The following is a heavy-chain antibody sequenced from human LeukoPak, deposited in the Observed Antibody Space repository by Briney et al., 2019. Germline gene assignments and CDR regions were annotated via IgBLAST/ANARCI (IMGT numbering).Heavy chain of an antibody. Sequence: SETLSLTCTVSGASINSSSFYWAWIRQPPGEGLACIGTINYSGSTYYNPSLKSRVTMSADTSKNHFSLKLNSVTAADTAMYYCARSPGDVFDVWGQGTLVTISS. CDR3: ARSPGDVFDV. CDR2: INYSGST. V-gene: IGHV4-39*02. CDR1: GASINSSSFY. J-gene: IGHJ3*01.